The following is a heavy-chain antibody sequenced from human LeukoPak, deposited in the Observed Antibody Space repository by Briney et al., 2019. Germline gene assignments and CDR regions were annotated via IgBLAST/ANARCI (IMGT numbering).Heavy chain of an antibody. Sequence: GGSLRLSCAASGFTFSNYGMHWVRQAPGKGLEWVAFIRYDGSNKYYADSVKGRFTLSRGNSKNTLYLQMNSLRTEDTAVYYCARYSSSWYAFAYWGQGTLVTVSS. D-gene: IGHD6-13*01. CDR3: ARYSSSWYAFAY. CDR2: IRYDGSNK. CDR1: GFTFSNYG. V-gene: IGHV3-30*02. J-gene: IGHJ4*02.